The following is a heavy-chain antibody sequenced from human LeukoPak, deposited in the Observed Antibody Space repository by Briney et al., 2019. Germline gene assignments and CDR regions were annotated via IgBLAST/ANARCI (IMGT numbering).Heavy chain of an antibody. CDR2: IKSKTDGGTT. CDR1: GFTFSNAR. Sequence: GGSLRLSCAASGFTFSNARMSRVRQAPGKGLDYIGRIKSKTDGGTTDYAAPVKGRFTISRDDSKNTLYLQMNSLKSEDTAVYYCTTVGYGSGSSSFGDYFDYWGQGTLVTVSS. D-gene: IGHD3-10*01. V-gene: IGHV3-15*01. J-gene: IGHJ4*02. CDR3: TTVGYGSGSSSFGDYFDY.